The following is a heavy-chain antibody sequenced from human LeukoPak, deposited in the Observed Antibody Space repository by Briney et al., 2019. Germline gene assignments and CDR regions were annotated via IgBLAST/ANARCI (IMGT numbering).Heavy chain of an antibody. Sequence: SETLSLTCAVYGGSFSGYYWSWIRQPAGKGLEWIGRIYTSGNTNYNPSLKSRATISVDTSKNQFSLELRSVTAADTAVYYCARERLFMVRGVIPEEAWGWFDPWGQGTLVTVSS. D-gene: IGHD3-10*01. J-gene: IGHJ5*02. CDR1: GGSFSGYY. CDR3: ARERLFMVRGVIPEEAWGWFDP. V-gene: IGHV4-4*07. CDR2: IYTSGNT.